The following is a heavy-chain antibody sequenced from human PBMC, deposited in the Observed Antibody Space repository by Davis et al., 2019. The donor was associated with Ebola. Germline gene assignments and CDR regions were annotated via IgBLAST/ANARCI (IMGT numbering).Heavy chain of an antibody. CDR3: AKDRARGVYYYYYGMDV. Sequence: HTGGSLRLSCAASGFTFSNHWMHWIRQAPGKGLVWVSRINPDGTTTMYADSVEGRFTISRDNAKNTLFLQMDSLRAEDTAVYYCAKDRARGVYYYYYGMDVWGQGTTVTVSS. D-gene: IGHD3-10*01. J-gene: IGHJ6*02. CDR2: INPDGTTT. CDR1: GFTFSNHW. V-gene: IGHV3-74*03.